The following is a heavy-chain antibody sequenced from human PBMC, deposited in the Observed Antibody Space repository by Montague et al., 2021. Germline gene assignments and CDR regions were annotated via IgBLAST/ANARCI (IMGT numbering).Heavy chain of an antibody. CDR3: AKQDYFVSGTSYKGFDP. CDR1: SGSIFHAH. V-gene: IGHV4-59*08. J-gene: IGHJ5*02. CDR2: MFYGGAT. D-gene: IGHD3-10*01. Sequence: SETLSLTCTVSSGSIFHAHWSWVRQLPGKGLGWLGSMFYGGATSNNPSLKSRVTMSIDTSTNQFSLKLSFVTAADTAVYYCAKQDYFVSGTSYKGFDPWGQGILVTVSS.